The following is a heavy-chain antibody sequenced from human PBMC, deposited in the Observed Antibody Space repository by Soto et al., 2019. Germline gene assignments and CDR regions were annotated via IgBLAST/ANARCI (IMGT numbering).Heavy chain of an antibody. D-gene: IGHD3-22*01. CDR2: ISSSSSYI. CDR1: GFTFSGYS. CDR3: ASQDYDSSGYYYGSLDY. Sequence: GGSLRLSCGASGFTFSGYSMNWVRQAPGKGLEWVSSISSSSSYIYYADSVKGRFTISRDNAKNSLYLQMNSLRAEDTAVYYCASQDYDSSGYYYGSLDYWGQGTLVTVSS. J-gene: IGHJ4*02. V-gene: IGHV3-21*01.